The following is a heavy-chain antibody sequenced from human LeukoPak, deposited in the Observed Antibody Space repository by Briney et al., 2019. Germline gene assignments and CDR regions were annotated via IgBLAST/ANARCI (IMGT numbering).Heavy chain of an antibody. CDR2: INPNSGGT. V-gene: IGHV1-2*02. CDR3: ASSRVWSSGWYGFDY. J-gene: IGHJ4*02. Sequence: ASVKVSCKASGYTFTGYYMHWVRQAPGQGLEWMGWINPNSGGTNYAQKFQGRVTMTRDTSISTAYMELSRLRSDDTAVYYCASSRVWSSGWYGFDYWGQGTLVTVSS. CDR1: GYTFTGYY. D-gene: IGHD6-19*01.